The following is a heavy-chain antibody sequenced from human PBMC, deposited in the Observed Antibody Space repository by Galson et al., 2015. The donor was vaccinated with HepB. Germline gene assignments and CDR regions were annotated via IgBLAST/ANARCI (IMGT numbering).Heavy chain of an antibody. Sequence: SLRLSCAASGFTFSAHSMNWVRQAPGKGLKGVSSISTSSNYKYYADSVRGRFTISRDNAKNSLYLQMNCLRAEDTAVYYCASDYCSTTSCYHYTFDYWGQGTLVTVSS. CDR3: ASDYCSTTSCYHYTFDY. CDR2: ISTSSNYK. J-gene: IGHJ4*02. V-gene: IGHV3-21*01. CDR1: GFTFSAHS. D-gene: IGHD2-2*01.